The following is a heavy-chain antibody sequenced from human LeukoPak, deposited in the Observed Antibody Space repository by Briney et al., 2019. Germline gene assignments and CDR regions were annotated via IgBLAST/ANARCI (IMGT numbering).Heavy chain of an antibody. Sequence: GGSLRLSCATSGFTFSSYGIHWVRQAPGKGLEWVAIMWYDGINKYYADSVKGRFTLSRDNSKNTLYLQMDSLRAEDTAVYYCARDHADPRWGPEYWGQGTLVTVSS. J-gene: IGHJ4*02. V-gene: IGHV3-33*01. CDR1: GFTFSSYG. CDR2: MWYDGINK. CDR3: ARDHADPRWGPEY. D-gene: IGHD3-16*01.